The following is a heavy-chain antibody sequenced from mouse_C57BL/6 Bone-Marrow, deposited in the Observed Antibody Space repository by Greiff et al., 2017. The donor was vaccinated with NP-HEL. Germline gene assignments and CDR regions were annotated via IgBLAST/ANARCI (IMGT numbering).Heavy chain of an antibody. CDR2: IHPSSGYT. CDR1: GYTFTSYW. J-gene: IGHJ3*01. Sequence: QVQLQQSGAELAKPGASVKLSCKASGYTFTSYWMHWVKQRPGQGLEWIGYIHPSSGYTKYNQKFKGKATLTADKSSSTAYMQLSSLTYEDSAVYYCASSRGPPYDSNWFAYWGQGTLVTVSA. CDR3: ASSRGPPYDSNWFAY. D-gene: IGHD2-5*01. V-gene: IGHV1-7*01.